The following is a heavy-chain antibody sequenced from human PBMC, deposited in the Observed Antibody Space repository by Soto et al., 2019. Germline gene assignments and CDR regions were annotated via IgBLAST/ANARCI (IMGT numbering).Heavy chain of an antibody. D-gene: IGHD3-22*01. CDR1: GFTFSSYA. CDR3: AKGSASTGSYRPFDY. CDR2: ISAGAVAT. Sequence: GGSLRLSCAASGFTFSSYAMSWVRQAPGKWLEWVSAISAGAVATNYADSVKGRFTISRDNSKNTLYLQMNSLRVEDTAVYYCAKGSASTGSYRPFDYWGQGTLVTVSS. J-gene: IGHJ4*02. V-gene: IGHV3-23*01.